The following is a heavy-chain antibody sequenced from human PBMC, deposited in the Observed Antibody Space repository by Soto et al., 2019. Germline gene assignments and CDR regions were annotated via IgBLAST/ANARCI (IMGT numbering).Heavy chain of an antibody. Sequence: ASVKVSCKASGGTFSSYAISWVRQAPGQGLEWMGGIIPIFGTANYAQKFQGRVTITADKSTSTAYMELSRLRSADTAVYYCARGVAARKCYYYGMDVWGQGTTVTVAS. CDR2: IIPIFGTA. CDR1: GGTFSSYA. D-gene: IGHD6-6*01. V-gene: IGHV1-69*06. CDR3: ARGVAARKCYYYGMDV. J-gene: IGHJ6*02.